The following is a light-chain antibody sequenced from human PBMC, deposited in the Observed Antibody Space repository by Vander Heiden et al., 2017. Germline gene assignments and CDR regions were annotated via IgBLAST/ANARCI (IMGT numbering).Light chain of an antibody. CDR2: GAS. J-gene: IGKJ4*01. Sequence: EIVLTQSPGTLSLSPGERATLSCRASQSVSSSYLAWYQQKPGQAPRLLIYGASSSATGIPDRFSGSASGTDFTLTISRLEPEDFAVYYCQQDGSSPLTFGGGTKVEIK. V-gene: IGKV3-20*01. CDR1: QSVSSSY. CDR3: QQDGSSPLT.